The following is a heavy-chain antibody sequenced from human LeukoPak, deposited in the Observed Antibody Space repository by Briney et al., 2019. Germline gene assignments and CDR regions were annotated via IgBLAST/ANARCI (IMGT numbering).Heavy chain of an antibody. CDR3: AKFFQKGRRLWLDTNWFDP. Sequence: GESLKISCKGSGYSFTSYWIGWVRQMPGKGLEWMGIIYPGDSDTRYSPSFQGQVTISADKSISTAYLQWSSLKASDTAMYYCAKFFQKGRRLWLDTNWFDPWGQGTLVTVSS. CDR1: GYSFTSYW. V-gene: IGHV5-51*01. CDR2: IYPGDSDT. D-gene: IGHD5-18*01. J-gene: IGHJ5*02.